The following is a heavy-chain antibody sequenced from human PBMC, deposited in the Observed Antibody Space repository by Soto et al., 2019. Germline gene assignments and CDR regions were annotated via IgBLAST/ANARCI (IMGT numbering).Heavy chain of an antibody. CDR1: GFTFSGYA. Sequence: GGSLRLSCAASGFTFSGYAMHWVRQASGKGLEWVGRIRSKANSYATAYAASVKGRFTISRDDSKNTAYLQMNSLKTEDTAVYYCTSPIDTTGDAFDIWGQGTMVTVSS. CDR2: IRSKANSYAT. CDR3: TSPIDTTGDAFDI. D-gene: IGHD4-4*01. J-gene: IGHJ3*02. V-gene: IGHV3-73*01.